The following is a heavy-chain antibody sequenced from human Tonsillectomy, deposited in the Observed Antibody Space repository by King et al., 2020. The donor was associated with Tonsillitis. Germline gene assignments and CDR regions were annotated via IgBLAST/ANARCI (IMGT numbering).Heavy chain of an antibody. Sequence: VQLQQWGAGLLKPSETLSLTCAVSGGSLSGHKWSWIRQPPGRGLEWIGDIHHTGWAKYSPSLKSRLTLSLDRPRNQFALKLSSVTAADSGVYYCARESVSPLTENPNWGQGIRVAV. D-gene: IGHD3-9*01. CDR1: GGSLSGHK. V-gene: IGHV4-34*01. J-gene: IGHJ4*02. CDR2: IHHTGWA. CDR3: ARESVSPLTENPN.